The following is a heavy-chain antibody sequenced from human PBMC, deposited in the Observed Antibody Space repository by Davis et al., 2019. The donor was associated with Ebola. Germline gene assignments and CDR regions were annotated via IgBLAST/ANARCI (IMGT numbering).Heavy chain of an antibody. Sequence: PSETLSLTCTVSGGSVSSGSYYWSWIRQPPGKGLEWIGYIYYSGSTNYNPSLKSRVTISVDTSKNQFSLKLSSVTAADTAVYYCARAAAGTTSIDYWGQGTLVTVSS. CDR3: ARAAAGTTSIDY. CDR2: IYYSGST. J-gene: IGHJ4*02. V-gene: IGHV4-61*01. CDR1: GGSVSSGSYY. D-gene: IGHD1-7*01.